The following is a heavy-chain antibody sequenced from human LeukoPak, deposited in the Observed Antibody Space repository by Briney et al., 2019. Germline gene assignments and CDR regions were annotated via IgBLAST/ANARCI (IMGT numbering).Heavy chain of an antibody. CDR1: GYTSTGYY. V-gene: IGHV1-2*02. Sequence: GASVKVSCKASGYTSTGYYMHWVRQAPGQGLEWMGWINPNSGGTNYAQKFQGRVTMTRDTSISTAYMELSRLRSDDTAVYYCAREQRVGGTTPNWFDPWGQGTVVTVSS. CDR2: INPNSGGT. D-gene: IGHD1-26*01. J-gene: IGHJ5*02. CDR3: AREQRVGGTTPNWFDP.